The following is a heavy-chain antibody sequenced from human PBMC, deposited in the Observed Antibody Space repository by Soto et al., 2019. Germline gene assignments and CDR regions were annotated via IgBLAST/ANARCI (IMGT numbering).Heavy chain of an antibody. CDR2: IWYDGSNK. J-gene: IGHJ6*02. Sequence: PGGSLRLSCAASGFTFSSYGMHWVRQAPGKGLEWVAVIWYDGSNKYYADSVKGRLTISRDNSKNTLYLQMNSLRAEDTAVYYCVKGLYYFDTNNFYYYYGMDVWGQGTTVTVS. CDR1: GFTFSSYG. V-gene: IGHV3-33*06. CDR3: VKGLYYFDTNNFYYYYGMDV. D-gene: IGHD3-22*01.